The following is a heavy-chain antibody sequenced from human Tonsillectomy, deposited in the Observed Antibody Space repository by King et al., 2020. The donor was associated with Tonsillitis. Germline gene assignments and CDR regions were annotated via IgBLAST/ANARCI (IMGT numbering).Heavy chain of an antibody. D-gene: IGHD5-18*01. CDR2: IIPIFGTA. Sequence: QLVQSGAEVKKPGSSVKVSCKASGGTFSSYAISWVRQAPGQGLEWMGEIIPIFGTANYAQKFQGRVTITADESTSTAYMELSSLRSEDPAVYYCARGGYSYAVRDFDYWGQGTLVTVSS. J-gene: IGHJ4*02. V-gene: IGHV1-69*01. CDR3: ARGGYSYAVRDFDY. CDR1: GGTFSSYA.